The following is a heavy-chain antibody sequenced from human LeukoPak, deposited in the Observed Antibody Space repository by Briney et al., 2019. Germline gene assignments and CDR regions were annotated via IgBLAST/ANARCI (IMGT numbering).Heavy chain of an antibody. CDR2: INPNSGGT. V-gene: IGHV1-2*02. J-gene: IGHJ4*02. CDR3: ARGSGDYDYVWGSYRYTLFDY. Sequence: GASVKVSCKASGYTFTSYDINCVRQATGQGLEWMGWINPNSGGTNYAQKFQGRVTMTRDTSISTAYMELSRLRSDDTAVYYCARGSGDYDYVWGSYRYTLFDYWGQGTLVTVSS. CDR1: GYTFTSYD. D-gene: IGHD3-16*02.